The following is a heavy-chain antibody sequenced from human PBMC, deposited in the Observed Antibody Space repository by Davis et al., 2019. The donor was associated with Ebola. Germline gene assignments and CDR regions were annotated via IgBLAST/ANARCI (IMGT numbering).Heavy chain of an antibody. CDR1: GFTFSSYA. J-gene: IGHJ6*02. CDR2: IYYDGSNE. D-gene: IGHD3-3*01. V-gene: IGHV3-30*03. CDR3: ARDQDFGVVSMYYYYGMDV. Sequence: GESLKISCAASGFTFSSYAMHWVRQSPGKGLEWVAGIYYDGSNENYRDSVKGRFTISRDNSKNTLYLQMNSLRAEDTAVYYCARDQDFGVVSMYYYYGMDVWGQGTTVTVSS.